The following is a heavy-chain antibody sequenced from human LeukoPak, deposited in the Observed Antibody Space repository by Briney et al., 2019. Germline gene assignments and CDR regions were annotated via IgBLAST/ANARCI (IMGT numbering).Heavy chain of an antibody. CDR3: AVGLGKTDTDY. V-gene: IGHV3-15*05. Sequence: GGSLRLSCAASGFTLSKAWMNWVCPAPGEGLERVARIKTKSQGGTTDYTAIVKGRFTFTRDDSKNRLYLKMNSLKSEDTAVYYCAVGLGKTDTDYWGQGTLVTASS. CDR1: GFTLSKAW. J-gene: IGHJ4*02. CDR2: IKTKSQGGTT. D-gene: IGHD1-14*01.